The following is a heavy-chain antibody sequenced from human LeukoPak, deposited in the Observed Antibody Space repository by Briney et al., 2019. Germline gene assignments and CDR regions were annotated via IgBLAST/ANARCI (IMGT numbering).Heavy chain of an antibody. J-gene: IGHJ4*02. CDR2: IRYDGSIK. V-gene: IGHV3-30*02. Sequence: GGSLRLSCAASGFTFSDYGMDWVRQAPGKGLEWVAFIRYDGSIKYYTDSVKDRFTISRDNSKNTLFLQMNSLRAEDTAVYYCAKDQGRYSSGQYWGQGTLVTVSS. CDR3: AKDQGRYSSGQY. D-gene: IGHD6-19*01. CDR1: GFTFSDYG.